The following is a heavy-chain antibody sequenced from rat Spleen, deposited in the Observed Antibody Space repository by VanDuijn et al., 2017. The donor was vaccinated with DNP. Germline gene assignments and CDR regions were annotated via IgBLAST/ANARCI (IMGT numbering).Heavy chain of an antibody. J-gene: IGHJ4*01. V-gene: IGHV5-20*01. Sequence: EVQLVESGGGLVQPGRSLKLSCAASGFTFSDYYMAWVRQAPTKGLEWVASISYDGGSTYYRDSVKGRFTISRDNAKSSLYLQMDSLRSEDTATYYCTRVPRWGGYRDVMDAWGQGASVTVSS. D-gene: IGHD1-11*01. CDR3: TRVPRWGGYRDVMDA. CDR1: GFTFSDYY. CDR2: ISYDGGST.